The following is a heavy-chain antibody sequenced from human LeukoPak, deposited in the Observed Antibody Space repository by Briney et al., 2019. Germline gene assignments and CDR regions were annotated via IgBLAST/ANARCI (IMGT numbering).Heavy chain of an antibody. CDR1: GGTFSSYA. D-gene: IGHD2-21*01. CDR3: ASTPQGGDPRTEAYFDY. J-gene: IGHJ4*02. Sequence: ASVKVSCKASGGTFSSYAISWVRQAPGQGLEWMGGIIPIFGTANYAQKFQGRVTITADESTSTAYMELSSLRSEDTAVYYCASTPQGGDPRTEAYFDYWGQGTLVTVSS. V-gene: IGHV1-69*13. CDR2: IIPIFGTA.